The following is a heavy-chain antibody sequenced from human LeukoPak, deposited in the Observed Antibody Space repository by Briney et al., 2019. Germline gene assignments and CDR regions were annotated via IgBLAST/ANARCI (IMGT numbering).Heavy chain of an antibody. CDR1: GFTFSSYS. Sequence: GGSLRLSCAASGFTFSSYSMNWVRQAPGKGLEWVSYISSSSSTIYYADSVKGRFTISRDNAKNSLYLQMNSLRAEDTAVYYCASGGTAAAGIFSGDYWGQGTLVTVSS. CDR3: ASGGTAAAGIFSGDY. CDR2: ISSSSSTI. D-gene: IGHD6-13*01. V-gene: IGHV3-48*01. J-gene: IGHJ4*02.